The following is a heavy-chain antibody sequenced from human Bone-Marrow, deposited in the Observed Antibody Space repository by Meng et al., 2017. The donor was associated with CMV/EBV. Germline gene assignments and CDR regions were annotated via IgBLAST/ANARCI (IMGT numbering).Heavy chain of an antibody. D-gene: IGHD2-2*01. CDR1: GFTFSSYA. V-gene: IGHV3-30-3*01. J-gene: IGHJ6*02. Sequence: GESLKISCAASGFTFSSYAMHWVRQAPGKGLEWVAVISYDGSNKYYADSVKGRFTISRDNSKNTLYLQMNSLRAEDTAVYYCARDGVVPAAIRARHYYYGMDFWGQGTTVTVSS. CDR2: ISYDGSNK. CDR3: ARDGVVPAAIRARHYYYGMDF.